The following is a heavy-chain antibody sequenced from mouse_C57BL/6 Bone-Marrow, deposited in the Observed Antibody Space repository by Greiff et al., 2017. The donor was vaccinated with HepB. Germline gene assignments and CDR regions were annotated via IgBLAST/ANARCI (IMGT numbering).Heavy chain of an antibody. D-gene: IGHD1-1*01. CDR1: GYTFTNNW. CDR3: ARDYGSSGGALDY. J-gene: IGHJ4*01. Sequence: QVQLKQPGAELVKPGASVKMSCRASGYTFTNNWITWVRQRPGQGLEWIGDVFPGRGGSNNNEKFKRRATLTVDTSSSTAYMQLSSLTSEDSAVYYCARDYGSSGGALDYWGQGTSVTVSS. V-gene: IGHV1-55*01. CDR2: VFPGRGGS.